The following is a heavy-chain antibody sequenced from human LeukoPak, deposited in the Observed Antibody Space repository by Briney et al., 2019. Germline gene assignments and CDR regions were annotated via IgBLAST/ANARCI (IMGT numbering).Heavy chain of an antibody. J-gene: IGHJ3*02. D-gene: IGHD4-11*01. Sequence: PSQTLSLTCTVSGGSISSGANYWSWIRQPPGRGLVWIGYISHSESAYYSPSLESRITISVDRSKNQFSLKLKSVTAADTAIYYCARDGGTTSNPSHDTFAIWGQGTMVAVSS. CDR3: ARDGGTTSNPSHDTFAI. CDR2: ISHSESA. V-gene: IGHV4-30-2*01. CDR1: GGSISSGANY.